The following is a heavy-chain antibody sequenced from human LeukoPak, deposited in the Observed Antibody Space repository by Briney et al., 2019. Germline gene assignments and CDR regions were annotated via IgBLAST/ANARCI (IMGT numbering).Heavy chain of an antibody. CDR1: GGTFSSYA. CDR3: ARGRKGILTGYDNDN. D-gene: IGHD3-9*01. V-gene: IGHV1-69*04. J-gene: IGHJ4*02. Sequence: ASVKVSCKASGGTFSSYAISWVRQAPGQGLEWMGRIIPILGIANYAQKFQGRVTITADKSTSTAYMELSSLKSEDTAMYYCARGRKGILTGYDNDNWGQGTLVTVPS. CDR2: IIPILGIA.